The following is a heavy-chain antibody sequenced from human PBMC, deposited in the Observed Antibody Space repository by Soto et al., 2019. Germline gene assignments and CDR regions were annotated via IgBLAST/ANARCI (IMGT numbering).Heavy chain of an antibody. CDR3: ARVFVVVPAAMPHYYYYYMDV. J-gene: IGHJ6*03. V-gene: IGHV1-18*01. CDR1: GYTFTSYG. Sequence: ASVKVSCKASGYTFTSYGISWVRQAPGQGLEWMGWISAYNGNTNYAQKLQGGVTMTTDTSTSTAYMELRSLRSDDTAVYYCARVFVVVPAAMPHYYYYYMDVWGKGTTVTVSS. CDR2: ISAYNGNT. D-gene: IGHD2-2*01.